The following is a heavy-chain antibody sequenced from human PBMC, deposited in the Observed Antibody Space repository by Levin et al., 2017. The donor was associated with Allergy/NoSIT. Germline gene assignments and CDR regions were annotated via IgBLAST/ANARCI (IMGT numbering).Heavy chain of an antibody. CDR3: AKGGDILTGYYFSGIDY. CDR1: GFTFDDYA. D-gene: IGHD3-9*01. Sequence: SCAASGFTFDDYAMHWVRQAPGKGLEWVSGISWNSGSIGYADSVKGRFTISRDNAKNSLYLQMNSLRAEDTALYYCAKGGDILTGYYFSGIDYWGQGTLVTVSS. CDR2: ISWNSGSI. J-gene: IGHJ4*02. V-gene: IGHV3-9*01.